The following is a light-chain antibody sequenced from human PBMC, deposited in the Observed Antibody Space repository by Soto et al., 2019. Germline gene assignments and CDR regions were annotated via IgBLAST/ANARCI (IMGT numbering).Light chain of an antibody. CDR2: EVS. CDR3: SSYTSSTTPDV. V-gene: IGLV2-14*01. J-gene: IGLJ1*01. Sequence: QSVLTQPASVSGSPGQSITISCTGTSSDVGAFNYVSWYQQRPGKAPKLMIYEVSDRPSGVSNRFSGSKSGNTASLTISGLQAEDEANYYCSSYTSSTTPDVLGTGTKATVL. CDR1: SSDVGAFNY.